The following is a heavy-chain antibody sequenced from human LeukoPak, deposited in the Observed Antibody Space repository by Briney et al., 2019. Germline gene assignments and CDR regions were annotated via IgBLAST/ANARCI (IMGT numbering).Heavy chain of an antibody. CDR2: INTNTGNP. V-gene: IGHV7-4-1*02. J-gene: IGHJ6*02. CDR3: ARRPVYYYYGRPNYGSMDV. CDR1: GYTFTSYA. Sequence: ASVKVSCKASGYTFTSYAMNWVRQAPGQGLEWMGWINTNTGNPTYAQGFTGRFVFPLDTSVSTAYLQISSLKAEDTAVYYCARRPVYYYYGRPNYGSMDVWGQGTTVTVSS. D-gene: IGHD3-22*01.